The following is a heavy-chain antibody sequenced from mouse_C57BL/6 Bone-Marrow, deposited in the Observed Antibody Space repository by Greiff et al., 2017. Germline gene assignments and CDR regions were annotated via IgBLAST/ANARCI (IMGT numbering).Heavy chain of an antibody. J-gene: IGHJ2*01. Sequence: VHVKQSGAELVRPGASVKLSCTASGFNIKDDYMHWVKQRPEQGLEWIGWIDPENGDTEYASKFQGKATITADTSSNTAYLQLSSLTSEDTAVYYCTTESWDSNDEGPYYFDYWGQGTTLTVSS. CDR1: GFNIKDDY. V-gene: IGHV14-4*01. CDR2: IDPENGDT. CDR3: TTESWDSNDEGPYYFDY. D-gene: IGHD2-12*01.